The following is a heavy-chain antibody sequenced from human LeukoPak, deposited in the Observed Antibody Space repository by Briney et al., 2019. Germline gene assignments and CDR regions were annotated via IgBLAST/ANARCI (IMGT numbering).Heavy chain of an antibody. V-gene: IGHV1-46*01. D-gene: IGHD2-15*01. J-gene: IGHJ4*02. Sequence: ASVKVSCKASGYTFTSCYIHWVRQAPGQGLEWMGIINPSGGSTSYAQKFQGRVTMTRDTSTSTVYMELSSLRSEDTAVYYCARSGGSCYPIDYWGQGTLVTVSS. CDR1: GYTFTSCY. CDR2: INPSGGST. CDR3: ARSGGSCYPIDY.